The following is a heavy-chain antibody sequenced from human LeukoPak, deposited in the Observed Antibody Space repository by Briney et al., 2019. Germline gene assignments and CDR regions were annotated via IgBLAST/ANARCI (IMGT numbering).Heavy chain of an antibody. J-gene: IGHJ4*02. V-gene: IGHV3-30*02. CDR3: AKKGYSNGWRDSYYFDC. CDR2: IRSDGSNK. D-gene: IGHD6-19*01. CDR1: GFTFSSYG. Sequence: PGGSLRLSCAASGFTFSSYGMHWVRQAPGKGLEWVAFIRSDGSNKYYADSVKGRFTISRDNSKLYLQMNSLGAEDTAVYYCAKKGYSNGWRDSYYFDCWGQGTLVTVSS.